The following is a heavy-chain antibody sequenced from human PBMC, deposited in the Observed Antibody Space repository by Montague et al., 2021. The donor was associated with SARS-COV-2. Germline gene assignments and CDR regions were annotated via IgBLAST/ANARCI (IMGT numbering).Heavy chain of an antibody. CDR3: ARVKTGPYVPIDF. D-gene: IGHD1-1*01. CDR2: VSFNGAKQ. CDR1: GFTFTSYS. V-gene: IGHV3-30*04. J-gene: IGHJ4*02. Sequence: SLRLSCAASGFTFTSYSMHWVRQAPGKGLEWLAIVSFNGAKQYYADSVNGRFTVSRYNSKNTLFLQMNSLRAEDTAVYFCARVKTGPYVPIDFWGQGTLVTVSS.